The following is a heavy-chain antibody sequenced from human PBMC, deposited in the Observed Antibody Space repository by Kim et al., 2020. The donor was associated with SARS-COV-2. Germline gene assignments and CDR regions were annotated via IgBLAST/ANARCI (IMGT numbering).Heavy chain of an antibody. CDR2: IYYSGST. D-gene: IGHD1-1*01. CDR1: GVSISSSSYY. V-gene: IGHV4-39*01. Sequence: SETLSLTCTVSGVSISSSSYYWGWIRQPPGKGLEWIGSIYYSGSTYYNPSLKSRVTISVDTSKNQFSLKLSSVTAADTAVYYCARHDWNAFAFDIWGQGTMVTVSS. J-gene: IGHJ3*02. CDR3: ARHDWNAFAFDI.